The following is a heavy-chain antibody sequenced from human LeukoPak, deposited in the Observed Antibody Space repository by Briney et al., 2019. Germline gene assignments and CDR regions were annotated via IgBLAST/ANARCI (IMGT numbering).Heavy chain of an antibody. CDR1: VYTFTSYA. J-gene: IGHJ4*02. D-gene: IGHD6-19*01. V-gene: IGHV7-4-1*02. Sequence: ASVKVSCKASVYTFTSYAMHWVRQAPGQGLEWMGWINTNTGNPTYAQGFTGRFVFSLDTSVSTAYLQISSLKAEDTAVYYCARDYSGGGHDYWAQGTLVTVSS. CDR2: INTNTGNP. CDR3: ARDYSGGGHDY.